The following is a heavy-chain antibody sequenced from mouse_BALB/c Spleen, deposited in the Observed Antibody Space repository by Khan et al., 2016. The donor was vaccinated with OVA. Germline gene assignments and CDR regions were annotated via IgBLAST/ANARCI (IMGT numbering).Heavy chain of an antibody. CDR2: INPTSGYT. V-gene: IGHV1-7*01. CDR3: ARDRVDY. Sequence: QVQLKQSGAELAKPGASVKMSCKASGYTFTSHWMHWIKQRPGQGLEWIGYINPTSGYTHYNQKFKDKATLTADKSSSTAYMQLSSLTSDDSAVFYSARDRVDYWGQGTALTVSS. CDR1: GYTFTSHW. J-gene: IGHJ2*01.